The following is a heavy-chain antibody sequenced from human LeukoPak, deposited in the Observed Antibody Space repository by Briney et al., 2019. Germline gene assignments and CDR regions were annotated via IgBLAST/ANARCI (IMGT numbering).Heavy chain of an antibody. D-gene: IGHD2-2*01. CDR2: INPNSGGT. V-gene: IGHV1-2*02. CDR3: ARDSRGYCSSTSCLNWFDP. CDR1: GYTFTGYY. J-gene: IGHJ5*02. Sequence: ASVKASCKASGYTFTGYYMHWVRQAPGQGLEWMGWINPNSGGTNYAQKFQGRATMTRDTSISTAYMELSRLRSDDTAVYYCARDSRGYCSSTSCLNWFDPWGQGTLVTVSS.